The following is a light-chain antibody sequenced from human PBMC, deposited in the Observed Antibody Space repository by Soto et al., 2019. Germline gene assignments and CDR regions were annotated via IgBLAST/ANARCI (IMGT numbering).Light chain of an antibody. CDR1: QSISNY. CDR3: QESYGTPLA. CDR2: AAF. Sequence: DMEMTQSPSSLSASVGDRVTITCRASQSISNYLNWYQHKPGKVPKLLIYAAFSLQSGVPTRFSGSGSGTDFTLTINSLQPEDFATCYCQESYGTPLAVGGGTKIEIK. J-gene: IGKJ4*01. V-gene: IGKV1-39*01.